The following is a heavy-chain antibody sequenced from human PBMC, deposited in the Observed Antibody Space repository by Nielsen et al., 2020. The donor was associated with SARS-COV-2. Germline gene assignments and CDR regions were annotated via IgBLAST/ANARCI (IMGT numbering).Heavy chain of an antibody. D-gene: IGHD3-16*01. V-gene: IGHV7-4-1*02. CDR3: ARLADYEYVWGSFADDAFDI. CDR2: INTNTGNP. J-gene: IGHJ3*02. Sequence: WVRQAPGQGLEWLGWINTNTGNPTYAQGFTGRFVFSLDTSVSTAYLQISSLKAEDTALYYRARLADYEYVWGSFADDAFDIWGQGTMVTVSS.